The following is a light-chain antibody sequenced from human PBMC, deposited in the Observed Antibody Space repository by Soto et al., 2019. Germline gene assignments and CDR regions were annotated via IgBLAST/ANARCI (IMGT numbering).Light chain of an antibody. CDR2: EVS. Sequence: QSALTQPASVSGSPGQSITISCSGTSSDIGTYHHVSWYQQHPGKVPQLIIYEVSKRPSGLSNRFSGSNSCNTASLTISGLQAENEADYYCSSYTTRRTLVFGSGTKVTVL. CDR1: SSDIGTYHH. CDR3: SSYTTRRTLV. J-gene: IGLJ1*01. V-gene: IGLV2-14*01.